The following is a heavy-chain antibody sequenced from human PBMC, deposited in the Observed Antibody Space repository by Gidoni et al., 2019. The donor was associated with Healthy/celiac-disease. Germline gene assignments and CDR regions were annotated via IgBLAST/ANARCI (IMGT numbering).Heavy chain of an antibody. D-gene: IGHD3-22*01. J-gene: IGHJ5*02. CDR2: FDPEDGET. V-gene: IGHV1-24*01. CDR1: GYTLTDLS. CDR3: ATVLKDSSGYDRWFDP. Sequence: QVQLVQSGAEVKKPGASVKVSCKVSGYTLTDLSMHWVRQAPGKGLEWMGGFDPEDGETIYAQKFQGRVTMTEDTSTDTAYMELSSLRSEDTAVYYCATVLKDSSGYDRWFDPWGQGTLVTVSS.